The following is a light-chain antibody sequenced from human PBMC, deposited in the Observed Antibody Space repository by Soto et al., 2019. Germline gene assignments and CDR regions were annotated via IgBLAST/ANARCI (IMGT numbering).Light chain of an antibody. CDR3: QQYYRTPQT. Sequence: DIVMTQSPDSLAVSLGERATINCKSSQSVLYSSNNKNYLAWYQQKPGQPPKLLIYWASIRESGVPDRFSGSGSGTDFTLTISSLQAEDVAVYYCQQYYRTPQTFGQGTKVEIK. V-gene: IGKV4-1*01. CDR2: WAS. J-gene: IGKJ1*01. CDR1: QSVLYSSNNKNY.